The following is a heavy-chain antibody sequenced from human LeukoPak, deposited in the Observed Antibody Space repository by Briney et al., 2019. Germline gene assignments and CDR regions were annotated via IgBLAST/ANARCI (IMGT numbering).Heavy chain of an antibody. Sequence: SETLSLTCTVSGYSISSGYYWSWIRQPPGKGLEWIGFIYYSGSTNYNPSLKSRVTISADTSKNQFSLKLNSVTAADTAVYYCAISTGSSDFVYWGQGTLVTVSS. V-gene: IGHV4-61*01. CDR1: GYSISSGYY. CDR3: AISTGSSDFVY. D-gene: IGHD1-26*01. J-gene: IGHJ4*02. CDR2: IYYSGST.